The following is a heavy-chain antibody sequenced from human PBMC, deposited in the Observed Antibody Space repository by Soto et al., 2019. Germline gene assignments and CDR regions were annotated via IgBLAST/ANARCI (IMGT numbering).Heavy chain of an antibody. CDR2: IIPMFGTA. D-gene: IGHD5-18*01. Sequence: QVQLVQSGAEVKKPESSVKVSCKAPGGTFSTYAISWVRQAPGQGLEWMGGIIPMFGTANYAQRFQDRVTIPADQTTNTAYRGLSSLRSEDTAVYFCARGIQLWLRRINNGYSGWGQGTLVTVSS. J-gene: IGHJ4*02. V-gene: IGHV1-69*12. CDR3: ARGIQLWLRRINNGYSG. CDR1: GGTFSTYA.